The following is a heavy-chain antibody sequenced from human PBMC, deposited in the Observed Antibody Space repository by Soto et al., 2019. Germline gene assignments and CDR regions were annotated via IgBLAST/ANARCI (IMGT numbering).Heavy chain of an antibody. CDR2: ISGGGSRT. V-gene: IGHV3-23*01. CDR3: AKVIVLVPAAMLDRWSWFDP. D-gene: IGHD2-2*01. CDR1: GFTFSSSA. Sequence: EVQLLESGGGLEQPGGSLRLSCAASGFTFSSSAMTWVRQAPGKGLEWVSSISGGGSRTHYADSVKGRFTISRDNSNNTLYLQMNSLRAEDTAVYYCAKVIVLVPAAMLDRWSWFDPWGQGTLVTVSS. J-gene: IGHJ5*02.